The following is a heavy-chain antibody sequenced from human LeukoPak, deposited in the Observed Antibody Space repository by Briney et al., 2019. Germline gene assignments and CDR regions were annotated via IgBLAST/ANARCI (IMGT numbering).Heavy chain of an antibody. V-gene: IGHV3-30*02. D-gene: IGHD5-18*01. CDR3: SKENVNTAMIGEGFDF. Sequence: GGSLRLSWAASGFTFSSYAMNWVRQAPGKGLEWVAFIRYDGGNMYYADSVKGRFTISRDNSKNTLYLQMNSLRAEDTAVYYCSKENVNTAMIGEGFDFWGQGTLVTVSS. J-gene: IGHJ4*02. CDR1: GFTFSSYA. CDR2: IRYDGGNM.